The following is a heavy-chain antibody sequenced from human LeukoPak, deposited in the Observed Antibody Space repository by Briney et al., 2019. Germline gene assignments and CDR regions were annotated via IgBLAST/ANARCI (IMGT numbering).Heavy chain of an antibody. Sequence: GRSLRLSCAASGFTFDDYAMHWVRQAPGKGLEWVSGISWNSGSIGYADSVKGRFTISRDNAKNSLYLQMNSLRAEDTAMYYCAGVLRDSGGSNSRWFDSWGQGTLVTVSS. CDR2: ISWNSGSI. D-gene: IGHD2-15*01. CDR1: GFTFDDYA. V-gene: IGHV3-9*01. CDR3: AGVLRDSGGSNSRWFDS. J-gene: IGHJ5*01.